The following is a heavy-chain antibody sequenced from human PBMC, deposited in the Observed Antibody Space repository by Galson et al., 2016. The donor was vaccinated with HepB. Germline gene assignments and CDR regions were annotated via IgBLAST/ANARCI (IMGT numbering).Heavy chain of an antibody. Sequence: SLRLSCAASGFAFSNYGVHWVRQAPGKGLEWVATIWYDGSKTYYGDSVKGRFTISRDNPKNMLYLQMNSLRADDTAVYYCAGEEGTDYYDTNGYFRLDFWGQGTLVTVSS. V-gene: IGHV3-33*01. CDR2: IWYDGSKT. D-gene: IGHD3-22*01. J-gene: IGHJ4*02. CDR1: GFAFSNYG. CDR3: AGEEGTDYYDTNGYFRLDF.